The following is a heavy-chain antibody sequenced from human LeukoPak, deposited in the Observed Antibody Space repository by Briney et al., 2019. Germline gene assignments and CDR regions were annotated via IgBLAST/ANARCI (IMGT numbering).Heavy chain of an antibody. CDR1: GGTFSSYA. CDR2: IIPIFGIA. V-gene: IGHV1-69*04. J-gene: IGHJ6*02. CDR3: ARDSSGYGPYYYGMDV. D-gene: IGHD3-22*01. Sequence: ASVKVSCKASGGTFSSYAISWVRQAPGQGLEWMGRIIPIFGIANYAQKFQGRVTITADKSTSTAYMELSSLRSEDTAVYYCARDSSGYGPYYYGMDVWGQGTTATVSS.